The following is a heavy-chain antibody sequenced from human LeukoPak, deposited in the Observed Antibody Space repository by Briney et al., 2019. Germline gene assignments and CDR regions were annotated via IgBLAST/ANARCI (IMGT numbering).Heavy chain of an antibody. CDR1: GFTFSDYY. J-gene: IGHJ4*02. V-gene: IGHV3-11*01. Sequence: PGGSLRLSCAASGFTFSDYYMSWIRQAPGKGLEWVSYISSSGSTIYYADSVKGRFTISRDNAKNSLYLQMNSLRAEDTAVYYCEAVGPLSRLPPSSSWYVREGFDDYWGQGTLVTVSS. CDR3: EAVGPLSRLPPSSSWYVREGFDDY. CDR2: ISSSGSTI. D-gene: IGHD6-13*01.